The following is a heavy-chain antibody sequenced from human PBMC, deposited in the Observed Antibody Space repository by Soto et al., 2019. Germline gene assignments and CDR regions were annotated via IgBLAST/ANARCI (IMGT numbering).Heavy chain of an antibody. Sequence: GGSLRLSCAASGFTFTDHYMHWVRQVPGKGLEWVAVVSKDGSDQFYADSVKGRFTVSRDNSMNTLFLQMNTLRLEDTAVYYCAKDRWEFTRYFDSWGQGMLVTVSS. CDR3: AKDRWEFTRYFDS. J-gene: IGHJ4*02. CDR2: VSKDGSDQ. V-gene: IGHV3-30*18. D-gene: IGHD1-26*01. CDR1: GFTFTDHY.